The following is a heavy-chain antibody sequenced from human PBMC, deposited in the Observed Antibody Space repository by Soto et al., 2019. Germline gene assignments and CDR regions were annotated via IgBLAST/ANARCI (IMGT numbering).Heavy chain of an antibody. CDR2: INHSGST. Sequence: QVQLQQWGAGLLKPSETLSLTCAVYGGSFSGYYWSWIRQPPGKGLEWIGEINHSGSTNYNPSLKSRVTISVDTSKNQFSLKLSSVTAADTAVYYCARGFKYYYGSGNTVGLDYWGQGTLVTVSS. D-gene: IGHD3-10*01. J-gene: IGHJ4*02. CDR1: GGSFSGYY. V-gene: IGHV4-34*01. CDR3: ARGFKYYYGSGNTVGLDY.